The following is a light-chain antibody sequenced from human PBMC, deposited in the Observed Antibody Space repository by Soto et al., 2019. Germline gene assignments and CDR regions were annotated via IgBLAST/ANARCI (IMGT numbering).Light chain of an antibody. CDR2: AAS. J-gene: IGKJ2*01. Sequence: DIQMTQSPSSLSASVGDRVTITCRASQSISSYLNWYQQKPGKAPKLLIYAASSLQSGVPSRFSGSGSGTDFTLTISSLQPEDFATYYCKKSYSPPYIFGRGTKLEI. CDR3: KKSYSPPYI. CDR1: QSISSY. V-gene: IGKV1-39*01.